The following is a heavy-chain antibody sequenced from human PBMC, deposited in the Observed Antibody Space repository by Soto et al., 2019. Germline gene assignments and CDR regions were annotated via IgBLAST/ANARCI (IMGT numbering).Heavy chain of an antibody. CDR3: AREGGHQGWHNWFAP. V-gene: IGHV1-18*01. D-gene: IGHD6-19*01. J-gene: IGHJ5*02. CDR2: ISAYNGNT. Sequence: ASVKVSCKTSGYTFSDYGVAWVRQAPGQGFEGLGWISAYNGNTNYAQIVQDRVTLTTDTSTSTAYLELRTLRSDDTAVYFCAREGGHQGWHNWFAPWAQGTLVTVSS. CDR1: GYTFSDYG.